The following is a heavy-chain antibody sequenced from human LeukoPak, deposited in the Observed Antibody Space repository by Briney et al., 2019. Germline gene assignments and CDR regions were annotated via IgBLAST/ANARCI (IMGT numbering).Heavy chain of an antibody. Sequence: PSETLSLTCTVSGDSMSTYYWTWIRHPPRKGLGWIGYIYNSGSTNYNPSLKSRVTISVDTSKNQFSLKLSSVTAADTAVYYCARGARYFDWLFHYWGQGTLVTVSS. V-gene: IGHV4-59*08. J-gene: IGHJ4*02. D-gene: IGHD3-9*01. CDR1: GDSMSTYY. CDR3: ARGARYFDWLFHY. CDR2: IYNSGST.